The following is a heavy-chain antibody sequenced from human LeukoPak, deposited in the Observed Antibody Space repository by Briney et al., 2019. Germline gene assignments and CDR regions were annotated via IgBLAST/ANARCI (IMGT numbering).Heavy chain of an antibody. CDR3: AKLSGPDNLNDDF. CDR1: GYTLTSFS. J-gene: IGHJ4*02. Sequence: GASVKVSCKASGYTLTSFSISWVRQAPGHGLEWMGWISAYNGYKDYAQKLQGRVTMTTETSTNTAYMELRSLRSDDTAVYYCAKLSGPDNLNDDFWGQGTLVTVSS. CDR2: ISAYNGYK. D-gene: IGHD1-14*01. V-gene: IGHV1-18*01.